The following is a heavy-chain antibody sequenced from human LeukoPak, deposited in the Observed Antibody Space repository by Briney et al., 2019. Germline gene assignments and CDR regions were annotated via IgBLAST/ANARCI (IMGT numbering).Heavy chain of an antibody. CDR1: GSSFSGGYY. J-gene: IGHJ3*01. V-gene: IGHV4-38-2*01. Sequence: SETLSLTCGVSGSSFSGGYYWGWVRQAPGKGLEWIGNVYHIGTTYINPSLRTRVSLSAATSKKQFFLTLQSVTAADTAVYFCVGLRPGGAFDVSGPGTVLTVSS. CDR3: VGLRPGGAFDV. D-gene: IGHD4-17*01. CDR2: VYHIGTT.